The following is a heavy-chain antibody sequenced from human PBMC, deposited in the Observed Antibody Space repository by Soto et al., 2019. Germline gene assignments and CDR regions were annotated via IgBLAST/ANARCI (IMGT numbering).Heavy chain of an antibody. CDR2: IWYDGSNK. Sequence: QVQLVESGGGVVQPGRSLRLSCAASGFTFSSYGMHWVRQAPGKGLEWVAVIWYDGSNKYYADSVKGRFTISRDNSKNTLYLQMNSLRAEDTAVYYCARGSGAVAGTRLDYWGQGTLVTVSS. CDR3: ARGSGAVAGTRLDY. D-gene: IGHD6-19*01. V-gene: IGHV3-33*01. J-gene: IGHJ4*02. CDR1: GFTFSSYG.